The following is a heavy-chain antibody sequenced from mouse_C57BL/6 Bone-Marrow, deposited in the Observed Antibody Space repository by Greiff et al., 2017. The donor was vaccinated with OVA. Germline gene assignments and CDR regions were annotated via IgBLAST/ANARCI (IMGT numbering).Heavy chain of an antibody. Sequence: VQLQQPGAELVRPGTSVKLSCKASGYTFTSYWMHWVKQRPGQGLEWIGVIDPSDSYSNYNQKFKGKATLTVATSSSTAYMHLSSLTSEDSAVYYCARGDYGSSVAYWGQGTLVTVSA. CDR2: IDPSDSYS. V-gene: IGHV1-59*01. J-gene: IGHJ3*01. CDR1: GYTFTSYW. D-gene: IGHD1-1*01. CDR3: ARGDYGSSVAY.